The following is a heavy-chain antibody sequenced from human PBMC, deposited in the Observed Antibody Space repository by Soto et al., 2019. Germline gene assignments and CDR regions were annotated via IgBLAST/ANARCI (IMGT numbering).Heavy chain of an antibody. V-gene: IGHV4-4*07. Sequence: SETLSLTCTVSGGSMSAHFWSWIRQSAGKGLEWIGHIYISGTTMYNPSLKSRVTMSVDPPKNQLSLKLTSVTAADTAVYYCARINGGSPDFWGQGTLVTVS. CDR1: GGSMSAHF. CDR2: IYISGTT. CDR3: ARINGGSPDF. D-gene: IGHD2-15*01. J-gene: IGHJ4*02.